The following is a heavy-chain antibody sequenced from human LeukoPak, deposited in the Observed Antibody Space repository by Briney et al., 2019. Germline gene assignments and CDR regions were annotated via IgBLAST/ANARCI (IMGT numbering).Heavy chain of an antibody. CDR3: ARDPSAVALGTYG. CDR2: IYGGGAT. CDR1: GVTVGNNY. J-gene: IGHJ4*02. V-gene: IGHV3-66*01. D-gene: IGHD6-13*01. Sequence: PGGSLRLSCAASGVTVGNNYMIWVRQAPGKGLEWVSRIYGGGATNYADSVKGRFTISRDSSKNTLFLQLNSLRAEDTAVYYCARDPSAVALGTYGWGQGTLVTVS.